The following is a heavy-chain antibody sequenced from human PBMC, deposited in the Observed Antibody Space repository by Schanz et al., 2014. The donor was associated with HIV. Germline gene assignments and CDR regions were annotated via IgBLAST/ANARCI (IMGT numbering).Heavy chain of an antibody. J-gene: IGHJ4*02. CDR3: VRDQSLWGSGYTYFDH. Sequence: QVQLVESGGGVVQPGTSLRLSCAVSGFTFSTYGMHWVRQAPGKGLDWVAALWYDGTNTLYADSVKGRFTIARDNSKNTLYLQMNSLRVEDTAVYHCVRDQSLWGSGYTYFDHWGQGTQVTVSS. D-gene: IGHD5-12*01. V-gene: IGHV3-33*01. CDR1: GFTFSTYG. CDR2: LWYDGTNT.